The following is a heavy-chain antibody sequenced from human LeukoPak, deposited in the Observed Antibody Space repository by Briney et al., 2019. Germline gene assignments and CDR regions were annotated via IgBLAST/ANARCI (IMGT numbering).Heavy chain of an antibody. V-gene: IGHV3-11*01. J-gene: IGHJ3*02. Sequence: PGGSLRLSCAASGFTFSNYYMRWIRQAPGKGLEWVSYISSSGSTIYYADSVKGRFTISRHNAKNSLYLQMNSLRAEDTAVYYCARACGGDCYDAFDIWGQGTMVTVSS. CDR3: ARACGGDCYDAFDI. CDR1: GFTFSNYY. CDR2: ISSSGSTI. D-gene: IGHD2-21*02.